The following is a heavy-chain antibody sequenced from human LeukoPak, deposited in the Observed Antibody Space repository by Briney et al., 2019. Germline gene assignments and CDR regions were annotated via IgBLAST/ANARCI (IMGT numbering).Heavy chain of an antibody. CDR3: ARRWWLRGPDVLIPFDY. CDR1: GGSISSISNY. V-gene: IGHV4-39*01. CDR2: IYYSGST. Sequence: PSETLSLTCTVSGGSISSISNYWGWIRQPPGKGLEWIGNIYYSGSTNYNPSLKSRVTISLDTSKNQFSLKLTSVTAADTAVYYCARRWWLRGPDVLIPFDYWGQGTLVSVSS. J-gene: IGHJ4*02. D-gene: IGHD5-12*01.